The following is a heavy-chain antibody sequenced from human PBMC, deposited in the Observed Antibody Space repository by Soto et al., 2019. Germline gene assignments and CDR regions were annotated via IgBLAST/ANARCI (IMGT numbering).Heavy chain of an antibody. J-gene: IGHJ4*02. CDR2: ISGSGDTT. CDR1: GFTFKRYA. D-gene: IGHD4-17*01. Sequence: GGSLRLSCAASGFTFKRYAMSWVRQAPGKGLDWVSTISGSGDTTYYKDSVKGRFTISRDNSKNTLYLQMNGLRAEDTAVYFCAIFPIYDYGYEDDYWGQGALVTVSS. CDR3: AIFPIYDYGYEDDY. V-gene: IGHV3-23*01.